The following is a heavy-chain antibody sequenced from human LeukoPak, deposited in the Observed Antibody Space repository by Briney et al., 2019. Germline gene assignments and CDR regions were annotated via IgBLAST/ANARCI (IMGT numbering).Heavy chain of an antibody. V-gene: IGHV1-2*02. CDR3: ARDAGYYGSGGYFEDY. Sequence: ASVKVSCKASGYTFTGYYMHWVRQAPGQGLEWMGWINPNSGGTNYAQQFKGRVTITRDTSISTAYMELSRRRSDDTAVYYCARDAGYYGSGGYFEDYWGQGTLVTAS. J-gene: IGHJ4*02. D-gene: IGHD3-10*01. CDR2: INPNSGGT. CDR1: GYTFTGYY.